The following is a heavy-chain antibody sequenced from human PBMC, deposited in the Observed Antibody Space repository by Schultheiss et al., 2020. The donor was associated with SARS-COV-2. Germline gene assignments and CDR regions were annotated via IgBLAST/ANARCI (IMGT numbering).Heavy chain of an antibody. CDR1: GGSISSSSYY. J-gene: IGHJ6*02. D-gene: IGHD6-13*01. CDR3: ARGAVAAAGAMDV. CDR2: IYYSGST. Sequence: SETLSLTCTVSGGSISSSSYYWGWIRQPPGKGLEWIGSIYYSGSTYYNPSLKSRVTISVDTSKNQFSLKLSSVTAADTAVYYCARGAVAAAGAMDVWGQGTTVTVSS. V-gene: IGHV4-39*01.